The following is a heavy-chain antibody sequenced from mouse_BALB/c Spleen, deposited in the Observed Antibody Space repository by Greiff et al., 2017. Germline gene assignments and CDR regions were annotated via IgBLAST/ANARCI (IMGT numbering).Heavy chain of an antibody. CDR2: INPDSSTI. D-gene: IGHD1-2*01. CDR3: ARAGATATSWFDY. V-gene: IGHV4-1*02. CDR1: GFAFSSYW. J-gene: IGHJ3*01. Sequence: EVMLLESGGGLVQPGGSLKLSCAASGFAFSSYWMSWVRQAPGKGLEWIGEINPDSSTINYTPSLKDKFIISRDNAKNTLYLQMSKVRSEDTALYYCARAGATATSWFDYWGQGTLVTVSA.